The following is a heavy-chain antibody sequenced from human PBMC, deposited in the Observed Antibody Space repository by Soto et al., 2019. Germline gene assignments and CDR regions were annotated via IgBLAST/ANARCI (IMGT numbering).Heavy chain of an antibody. CDR2: IIPMFATR. D-gene: IGHD3-22*01. CDR3: ARARISMIVGGAYYYAMDA. V-gene: IGHV1-69*12. J-gene: IGHJ6*02. Sequence: QVPLVQSGAEVKKPGSSVKVSCKASAGTFSSYAMNWVRQAPGQGLEWMGGIIPMFATRNYAQKFQGRVTITADESXXXAXXEVSSLRSEGTAVYYCARARISMIVGGAYYYAMDAWGQGTTVTVSS. CDR1: AGTFSSYA.